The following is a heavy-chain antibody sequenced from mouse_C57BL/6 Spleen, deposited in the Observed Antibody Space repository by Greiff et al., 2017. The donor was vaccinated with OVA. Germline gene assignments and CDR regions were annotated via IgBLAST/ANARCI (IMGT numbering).Heavy chain of an antibody. CDR2: INPYNGGT. V-gene: IGHV1-19*01. CDR1: GYTFTDYY. CDR3: ARLTTVVLDY. D-gene: IGHD1-1*01. J-gene: IGHJ2*01. Sequence: DVKLQESGPVLVKPGASVKMSCKASGYTFTDYYMNWVKQSHGKSLEWIGVINPYNGGTSYNQKFKGKATLTVDKSSSTAYMELNSLTSEDSAVYYCARLTTVVLDYWGQGTTLTVSS.